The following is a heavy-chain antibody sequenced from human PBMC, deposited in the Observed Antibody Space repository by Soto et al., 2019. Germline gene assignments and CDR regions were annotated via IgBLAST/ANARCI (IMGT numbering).Heavy chain of an antibody. CDR3: ARDDYSYFEVGESWFFDL. D-gene: IGHD4-4*01. J-gene: IGHJ2*01. Sequence: EVHLVESGGDLVQPGGSLRLSCAASGFTFSTYGMSWVRQAPGKGLEWVSYIRSSGNSIYYADSVKGRFTISRDNAKNSLYLQMNTLRVEDTALYFCARDDYSYFEVGESWFFDLWGRGTLVTVSS. CDR1: GFTFSTYG. CDR2: IRSSGNSI. V-gene: IGHV3-48*01.